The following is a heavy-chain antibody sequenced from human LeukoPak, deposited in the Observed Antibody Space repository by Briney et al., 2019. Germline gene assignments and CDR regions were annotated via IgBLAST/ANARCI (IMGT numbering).Heavy chain of an antibody. CDR2: ISSSSSTI. CDR3: ARDDEYSYGPYYYYYYMDV. Sequence: GGFLRPSCAASGFTFSSHSMNWVRQAPGKGLEWVSYISSSSSTIYYADSVKGRFTISRDNAKNSLYLQMNSLRAEDTAVYYCARDDEYSYGPYYYYYYMDVWGKGTTVTVSS. J-gene: IGHJ6*03. D-gene: IGHD5-18*01. V-gene: IGHV3-48*01. CDR1: GFTFSSHS.